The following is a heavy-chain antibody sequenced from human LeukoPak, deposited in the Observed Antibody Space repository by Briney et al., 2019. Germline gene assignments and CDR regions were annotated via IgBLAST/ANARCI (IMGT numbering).Heavy chain of an antibody. CDR3: AKDAYYDSSGYWPPPGFDP. Sequence: GGSLRLSCAASGFTFSSYWMSWVRQAAGKGLEWVANIKQDGSEKYYVDSVKGRFTISRDNSKNTLYLQMNSLRAEDTAVYYCAKDAYYDSSGYWPPPGFDPWGQGTLVTVSS. CDR2: IKQDGSEK. V-gene: IGHV3-7*01. J-gene: IGHJ5*02. CDR1: GFTFSSYW. D-gene: IGHD3-22*01.